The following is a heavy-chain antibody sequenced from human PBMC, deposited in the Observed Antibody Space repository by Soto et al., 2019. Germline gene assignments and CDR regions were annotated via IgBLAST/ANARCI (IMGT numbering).Heavy chain of an antibody. J-gene: IGHJ4*02. CDR2: TIPMFATA. CDR3: ARGLFGQQWLVGFDT. CDR1: GGSFSNYI. Sequence: VHLVQSGSEVKKHGSSVKVSCKDSGGSFSNYIFAWVRQAPGQGLEWMGGTIPMFATAQYAQKLQGRVTITADESTNTVYMDLTSPKSADTAVYYCARGLFGQQWLVGFDTWGQGTLVTVAS. V-gene: IGHV1-69*01. D-gene: IGHD6-19*01.